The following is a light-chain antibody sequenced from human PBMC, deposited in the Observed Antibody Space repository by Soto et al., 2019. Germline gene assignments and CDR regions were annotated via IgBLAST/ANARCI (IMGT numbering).Light chain of an antibody. CDR3: MSYASSATYI. Sequence: QSALTQPASVSGSPGQSITISCTGTSSDVGGYNFVSWYQQYPGRAPKLMIYDVSNRPSGVSNRFYGSKSGNTDSLTISGLQAEDEADYHCMSYASSATYIFGTGTKLTVL. V-gene: IGLV2-14*03. J-gene: IGLJ1*01. CDR2: DVS. CDR1: SSDVGGYNF.